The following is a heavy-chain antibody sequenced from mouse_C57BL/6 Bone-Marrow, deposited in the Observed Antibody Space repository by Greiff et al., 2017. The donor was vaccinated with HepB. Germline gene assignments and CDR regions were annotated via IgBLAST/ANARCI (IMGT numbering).Heavy chain of an antibody. J-gene: IGHJ1*03. V-gene: IGHV5-4*03. CDR3: ARAPPPYDGSSYWYVDV. D-gene: IGHD1-1*01. CDR2: ISDGGSYT. Sequence: DVKLVESGGGLVKPGGSLKLSCAASGFTFSSYAMSWVRQTPEKRLEWVATISDGGSYTYYPDNVKGRFTISRDNAKNNLYLQMSHLKSEDTAMYYCARAPPPYDGSSYWYVDVWGTGTTVTVSS. CDR1: GFTFSSYA.